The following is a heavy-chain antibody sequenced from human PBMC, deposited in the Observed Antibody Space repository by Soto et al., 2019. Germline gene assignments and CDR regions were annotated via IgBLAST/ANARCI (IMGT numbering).Heavy chain of an antibody. CDR3: ARALRYFDWSQAFDI. J-gene: IGHJ3*02. D-gene: IGHD3-9*01. V-gene: IGHV3-13*01. CDR1: GFTFSSYD. Sequence: PGGSLRLSCAASGFTFSSYDMHWVRQATGKGLEWVSAIGTAGDTYYPGSVKGRFTISRENAKNSLYLQMNSLRAGDTAVYYCARALRYFDWSQAFDIWGQGTMVTVSS. CDR2: IGTAGDT.